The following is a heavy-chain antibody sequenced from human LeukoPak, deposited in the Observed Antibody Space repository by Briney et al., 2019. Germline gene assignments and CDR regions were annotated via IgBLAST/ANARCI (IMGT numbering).Heavy chain of an antibody. CDR2: ISGSGGST. CDR1: GFTFSSYA. V-gene: IGHV3-23*01. Sequence: GGSLRLSCAAPGFTFSSYAMSWVRQAPGKGLEWVSAISGSGGSTYYADSVKGRFTISRDNSKNTLYLQMNSLRAEDTAVYYCAKDFYDSSVEYYFDYWGQGNLVTVSS. CDR3: AKDFYDSSVEYYFDY. J-gene: IGHJ4*02. D-gene: IGHD3-22*01.